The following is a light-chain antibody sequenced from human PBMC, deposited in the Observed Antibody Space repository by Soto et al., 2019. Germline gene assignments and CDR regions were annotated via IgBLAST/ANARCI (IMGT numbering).Light chain of an antibody. CDR1: SSDVGSRNL. Sequence: QSALTQPASVSGSPGQSITISCTGTSSDVGSRNLVSWYQQYPGKAPKLIIFEASKRPSGVSNRFSGSKSGSTASLTISGLQAEGEADYYCCSHAGSSNYVFGTGTKVTV. J-gene: IGLJ1*01. CDR3: CSHAGSSNYV. V-gene: IGLV2-23*01. CDR2: EAS.